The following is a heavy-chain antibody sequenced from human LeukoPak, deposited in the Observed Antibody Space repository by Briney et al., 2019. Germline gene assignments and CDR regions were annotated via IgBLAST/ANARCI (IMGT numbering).Heavy chain of an antibody. CDR3: AKAARIGYSSSWYPDY. CDR1: GFTFSSYA. CDR2: IGGSGGST. V-gene: IGHV3-23*01. J-gene: IGHJ4*02. D-gene: IGHD6-13*01. Sequence: GGSLRLSCAASGFTFSSYAMSWVRQAPGKGLEWVSAIGGSGGSTYYADSVKGRFTISRDNSKNTLYLQMNSLRAEDTAVYYCAKAARIGYSSSWYPDYWGQGTLVTVSS.